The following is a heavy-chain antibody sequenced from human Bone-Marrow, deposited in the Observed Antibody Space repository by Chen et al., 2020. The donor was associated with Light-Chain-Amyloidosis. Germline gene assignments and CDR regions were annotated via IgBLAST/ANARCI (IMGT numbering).Heavy chain of an antibody. Sequence: EVQLVESGGGLVQPGRSLRLSCAASGFTFDDYAMHWVRLVPGKGLEWVSGINWDSGFIDYADSVTGRFTISRDNAKNSLYLQMNSLRTEDTALYYCVKDVENSSPSYFDYWGQGTLVTVSS. CDR3: VKDVENSSPSYFDY. CDR1: GFTFDDYA. CDR2: INWDSGFI. J-gene: IGHJ4*02. D-gene: IGHD6-6*01. V-gene: IGHV3-9*01.